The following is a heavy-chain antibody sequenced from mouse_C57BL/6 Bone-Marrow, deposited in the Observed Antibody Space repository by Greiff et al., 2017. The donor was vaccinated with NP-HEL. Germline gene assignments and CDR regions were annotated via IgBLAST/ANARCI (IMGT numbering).Heavy chain of an antibody. D-gene: IGHD1-1*01. V-gene: IGHV1-61*01. CDR2: IYPSDSET. Sequence: VQLQQPGAELVRPGSSVKLSCKASGYTFTSYWMDWVKQRPGQGLEWIGNIYPSDSETHYNQKFKDKATLTVDKSSSTAYMQLSSLTSEDSAVYYCARGRVLRYFDYWGQGTTLTVSS. J-gene: IGHJ2*01. CDR1: GYTFTSYW. CDR3: ARGRVLRYFDY.